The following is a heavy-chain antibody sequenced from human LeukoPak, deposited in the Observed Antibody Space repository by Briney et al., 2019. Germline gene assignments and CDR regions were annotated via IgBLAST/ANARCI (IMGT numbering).Heavy chain of an antibody. CDR2: IWYDGSNK. J-gene: IGHJ6*02. D-gene: IGHD3-16*01. CDR3: ARSGGDGMDV. Sequence: PGRSLRLSCAASGFTFSSYGMHWVRQAPGKGLEWVAVIWYDGSNKYYADSVKGRFTISRDNSKNTLYLQMNSLRAEDTAVYCCARSGGDGMDVWGQGTTVTVSS. V-gene: IGHV3-33*01. CDR1: GFTFSSYG.